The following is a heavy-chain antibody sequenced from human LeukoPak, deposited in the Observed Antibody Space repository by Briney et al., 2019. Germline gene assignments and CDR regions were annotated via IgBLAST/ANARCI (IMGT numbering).Heavy chain of an antibody. V-gene: IGHV1-18*01. J-gene: IGHJ4*02. Sequence: GASVKVSCKASGYTFTSYGISWVRLAPGQGLEWMGWISAYNGNTNYAQKLQGRVTMTTDTSTSTAYMELRSLRSDDTAVYYCARSSDTAMVTANFDYWGQGTLVTVSS. CDR1: GYTFTSYG. D-gene: IGHD5-18*01. CDR2: ISAYNGNT. CDR3: ARSSDTAMVTANFDY.